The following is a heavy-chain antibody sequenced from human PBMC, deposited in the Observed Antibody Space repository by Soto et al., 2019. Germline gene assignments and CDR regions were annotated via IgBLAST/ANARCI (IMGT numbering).Heavy chain of an antibody. CDR1: GGSISSGGYY. V-gene: IGHV4-31*03. Sequence: KTSETLSLTCTVSGGSISSGGYYWSWIRQHPGKGLEWIGYIYYSGSTYYNPSLKSRVTISVDTSKNQFSLKLSSVTAADTAVYYCARGYRTGVGWFDPWGQGTLVTVSS. D-gene: IGHD1-1*01. CDR3: ARGYRTGVGWFDP. CDR2: IYYSGST. J-gene: IGHJ5*02.